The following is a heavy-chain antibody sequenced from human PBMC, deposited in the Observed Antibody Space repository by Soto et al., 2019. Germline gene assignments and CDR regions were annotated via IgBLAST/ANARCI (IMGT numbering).Heavy chain of an antibody. CDR2: ISAYNGNT. Sequence: GASVKFSCKASGYTFTSYGISWVRQATGQGLEWMGWISAYNGNTNYAQKLQGRVTMTTDPSTSTAYMELRSLRSDDTAVYYCARVDDQALYFHYWGQGTLVTVSS. V-gene: IGHV1-18*04. CDR3: ARVDDQALYFHY. CDR1: GYTFTSYG. J-gene: IGHJ4*02. D-gene: IGHD3-3*01.